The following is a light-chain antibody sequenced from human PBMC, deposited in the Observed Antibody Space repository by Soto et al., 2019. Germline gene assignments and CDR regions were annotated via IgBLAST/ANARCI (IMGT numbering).Light chain of an antibody. V-gene: IGLV2-14*01. CDR3: SSYTSSNTVI. CDR2: EVS. Sequence: QSALTQPASVSGSPGQSITISCTGTRRDVGGYNYVSWYQQHPGKAPKLMIYEVSNRPSGVSNRFSGSKSGNTASLTISGLQAEDEADYYCSSYTSSNTVIFGGGTKLTVL. CDR1: RRDVGGYNY. J-gene: IGLJ2*01.